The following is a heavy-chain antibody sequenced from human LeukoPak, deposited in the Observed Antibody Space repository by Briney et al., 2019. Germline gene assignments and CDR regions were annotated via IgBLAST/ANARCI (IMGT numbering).Heavy chain of an antibody. CDR2: INHSGST. CDR1: GGSFSGYY. Sequence: PSETLSLTCAVYGGSFSGYYWSWIRQPPGKGLEWIGEINHSGSTNYNPSLKSRVTISVDTSKNQFSLKLSSVTAADTAVYYCARDGRYDILSGSRYYMDVWGKGTTVTISS. J-gene: IGHJ6*03. V-gene: IGHV4-34*01. CDR3: ARDGRYDILSGSRYYMDV. D-gene: IGHD3-9*01.